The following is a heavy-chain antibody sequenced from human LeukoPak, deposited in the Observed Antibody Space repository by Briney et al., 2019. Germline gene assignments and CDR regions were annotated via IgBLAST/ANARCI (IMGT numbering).Heavy chain of an antibody. CDR1: GYTFTGYY. CDR3: ARVTLSEIVVFDI. D-gene: IGHD2-15*01. J-gene: IGHJ3*02. V-gene: IGHV1-2*02. CDR2: INPNSGGT. Sequence: EASVKVSCKASGYTFTGYYMHWVRQAPGQGLEWMGWINPNSGGTNYAQKLQGRVTMTTETSTSTAYMELRSLRSDDTAVYYCARVTLSEIVVFDIWGQGTMVTVSS.